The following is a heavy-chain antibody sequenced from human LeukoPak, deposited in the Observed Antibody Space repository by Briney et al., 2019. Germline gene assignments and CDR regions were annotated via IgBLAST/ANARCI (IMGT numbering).Heavy chain of an antibody. J-gene: IGHJ6*03. CDR2: ISGSGGST. CDR1: GFTFSSYG. CDR3: ARGKNRGSSWYTRDYYYMDV. D-gene: IGHD6-13*01. V-gene: IGHV3-23*01. Sequence: GGTLRLSCAASGFTFSSYGMSWVRQAPGKGLEWVSAISGSGGSTYYADSVKGRFTISRDNSKNTLYLQMNSLRAEDTAVYYCARGKNRGSSWYTRDYYYMDVWGKGTTVTISS.